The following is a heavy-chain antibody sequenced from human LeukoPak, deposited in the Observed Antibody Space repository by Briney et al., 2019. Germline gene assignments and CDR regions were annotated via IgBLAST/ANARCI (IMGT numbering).Heavy chain of an antibody. V-gene: IGHV4-34*01. D-gene: IGHD6-13*01. Sequence: SETLSLTCAVYGGPFSVYYWIWIRQPPGKGLEWIGEINHSGSTNYNPSLKSRVTISVDTSKNQFSLKLSSVTAADTAVYYCARSIAAAGTSAWGQGTLVTVSS. J-gene: IGHJ5*02. CDR3: ARSIAAAGTSA. CDR2: INHSGST. CDR1: GGPFSVYY.